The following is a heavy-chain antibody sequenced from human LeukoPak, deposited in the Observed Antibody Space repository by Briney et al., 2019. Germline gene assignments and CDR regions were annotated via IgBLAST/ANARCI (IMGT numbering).Heavy chain of an antibody. CDR1: GFTFSSYG. V-gene: IGHV3-30*02. D-gene: IGHD6-13*01. J-gene: IGHJ4*02. Sequence: PGGSLRLSCAASGFTFSSYGMHWVRQAPGKGLEWVAVIWYDGSNKYYADSVKGRFTISRDNSKNTLYLQMNSLRAEDTAVYYCAHMAAAGSSTTFDYWGQGTLVTVSS. CDR3: AHMAAAGSSTTFDY. CDR2: IWYDGSNK.